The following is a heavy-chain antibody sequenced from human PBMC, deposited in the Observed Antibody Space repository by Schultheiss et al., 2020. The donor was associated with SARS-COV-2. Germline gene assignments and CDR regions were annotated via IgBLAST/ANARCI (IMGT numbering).Heavy chain of an antibody. V-gene: IGHV4-34*01. CDR1: GGSFSGYY. J-gene: IGHJ6*02. D-gene: IGHD2-2*01. CDR3: ARGWNQLLSYYGMDV. Sequence: SETLSLTCAVYGGSFSGYYWSWIRQPPGKGLEWIGEINHSGSTNYNPSLKSRVTMSVDTSKNQFSLKLSSVTAADTAVYYCARGWNQLLSYYGMDVWGQGTTVTVSS. CDR2: INHSGST.